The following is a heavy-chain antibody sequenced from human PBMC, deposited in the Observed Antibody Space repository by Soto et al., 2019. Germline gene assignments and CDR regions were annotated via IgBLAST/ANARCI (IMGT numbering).Heavy chain of an antibody. CDR3: AKKVNSGPGSQYFDF. D-gene: IGHD3-10*01. Sequence: LRLSCAAFGFTFSSYSMSWVRQAPGKGLEWVSGFSTGGDGGTTYYIDSVKGRFTISRDNSKNMLFLQMNSLRGEDTAIYYCAKKVNSGPGSQYFDFWGQGTLVTVSS. CDR2: FSTGGDGGTT. CDR1: GFTFSSYS. J-gene: IGHJ4*02. V-gene: IGHV3-23*01.